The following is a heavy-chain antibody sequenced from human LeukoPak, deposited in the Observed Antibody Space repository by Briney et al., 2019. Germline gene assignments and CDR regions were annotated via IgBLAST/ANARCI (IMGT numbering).Heavy chain of an antibody. CDR2: ISGSGVTT. CDR1: GFTSSSYA. D-gene: IGHD3-10*01. CDR3: AKDRDYYLVGFFDY. J-gene: IGHJ4*02. Sequence: GGSLRLSCAASGFTSSSYAMSWVRQAPGKGLEWVSAISGSGVTTYYADSVKGRFTISRDNSKNTLYLQMNSLRAEDTALYYCAKDRDYYLVGFFDYWGQGTLVTVSS. V-gene: IGHV3-23*01.